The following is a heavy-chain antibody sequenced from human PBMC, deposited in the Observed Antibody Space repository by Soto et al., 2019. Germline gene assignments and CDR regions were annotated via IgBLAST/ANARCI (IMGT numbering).Heavy chain of an antibody. CDR2: IYYSGST. CDR1: GGSISSSSYY. J-gene: IGHJ3*02. V-gene: IGHV4-61*01. CDR3: ARDSDPESGDDAFDI. Sequence: SETLSLTCTVSGGSISSSSYYCGWIRQPPGKGLEWIGYIYYSGSTNYNPSLKSRVTISVDTSKNQFSLKLSSVTAADTAVYYCARDSDPESGDDAFDIWGPGTTVTVSS.